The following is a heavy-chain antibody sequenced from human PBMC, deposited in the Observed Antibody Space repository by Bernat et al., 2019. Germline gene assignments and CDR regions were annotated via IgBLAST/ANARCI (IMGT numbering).Heavy chain of an antibody. V-gene: IGHV3-15*07. Sequence: EVQLVESGGGLVKPGGSLRLSCAASGFTFSNAWMNWVRQAPGRGLEWVGRIKSKTDGGTTAYAAPVEGRFTISRDDSKSTVFLQMNSLKTEDTAVYYCTTAPSGGATSPDYWGQGTLATVSS. J-gene: IGHJ4*02. CDR3: TTAPSGGATSPDY. CDR1: GFTFSNAW. CDR2: IKSKTDGGTT. D-gene: IGHD1-26*01.